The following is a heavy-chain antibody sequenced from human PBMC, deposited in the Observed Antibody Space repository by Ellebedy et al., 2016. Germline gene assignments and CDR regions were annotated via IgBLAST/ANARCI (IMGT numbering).Heavy chain of an antibody. D-gene: IGHD3-10*01. CDR2: INPDESEK. J-gene: IGHJ4*02. Sequence: GGSLRLSCAASGFTFSKYWITWVRQAPGKGLEWVATINPDESEKYYVDSVKGRFTISRDNAKNSLYLQMNSLRAEDTAVYYCFIYRGSAAADKGYWGQGTLLTVSS. V-gene: IGHV3-7*03. CDR1: GFTFSKYW. CDR3: FIYRGSAAADKGY.